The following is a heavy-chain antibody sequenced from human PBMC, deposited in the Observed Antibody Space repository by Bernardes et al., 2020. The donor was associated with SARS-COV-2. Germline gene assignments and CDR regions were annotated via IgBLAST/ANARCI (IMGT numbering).Heavy chain of an antibody. J-gene: IGHJ4*02. CDR1: GGPMRSYY. CDR2: VLYSGST. V-gene: IGHV4-59*08. CDR3: ASPTTDF. D-gene: IGHD4-17*01. Sequence: SETLSLTCAVSGGPMRSYYWSWIRQSPGKGLEWIGYVLYSGSTNYNPSLKSRVTISVDTSKNQFSLRLTSVTAADTAVYYCASPTTDFWGQGTLVTVSS.